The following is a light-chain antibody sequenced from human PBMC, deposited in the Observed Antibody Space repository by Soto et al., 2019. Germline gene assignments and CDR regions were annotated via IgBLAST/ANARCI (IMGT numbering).Light chain of an antibody. CDR3: QQYHSLPRT. J-gene: IGKJ1*01. CDR2: GAH. Sequence: EMVLTQSPGSLSLSPGAGATLSCRASQSVSTNYLAWFQQKPGQAPRLLIYGAHIRAIGIADRFRGSGSGTDFTLTISRLEPEDFAVYYCQQYHSLPRTFGQGTKV. CDR1: QSVSTNY. V-gene: IGKV3-20*01.